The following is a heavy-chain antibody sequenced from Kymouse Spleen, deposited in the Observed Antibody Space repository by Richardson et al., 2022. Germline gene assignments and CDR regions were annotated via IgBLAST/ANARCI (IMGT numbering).Heavy chain of an antibody. Sequence: QVQLQESGPGLVKPSGTLSLTCAVSGGSISSSNWWSWVRQPPGKGLEWIGEIYHSGSTNYNPSLKSRVTISVDKSKNQFSLKLSSVTAADTAVYYCARAPYYDILTGSLYYYYYYGMDVWGQGTTVTVSS. J-gene: IGHJ6*02. CDR3: ARAPYYDILTGSLYYYYYYGMDV. V-gene: IGHV4-4*02. CDR1: GGSISSSNW. D-gene: IGHD3-9*01. CDR2: IYHSGST.